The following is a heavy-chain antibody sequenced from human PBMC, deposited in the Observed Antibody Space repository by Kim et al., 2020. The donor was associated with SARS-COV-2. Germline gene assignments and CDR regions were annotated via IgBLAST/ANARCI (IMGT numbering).Heavy chain of an antibody. CDR3: ECAARGANSSGYYYY. Sequence: SETLSLTCTFSGGSISSYYWYWIRQPPGKGLEWIGYIYYSGSTNYNSSLKSRVTISVDTSTNQFYLTLSLVTATATDVSYCECAARGANSSGYYYY. V-gene: IGHV4-59*01. CDR1: GGSISSYY. D-gene: IGHD3-22*01. J-gene: IGHJ6*01. CDR2: IYYSGST.